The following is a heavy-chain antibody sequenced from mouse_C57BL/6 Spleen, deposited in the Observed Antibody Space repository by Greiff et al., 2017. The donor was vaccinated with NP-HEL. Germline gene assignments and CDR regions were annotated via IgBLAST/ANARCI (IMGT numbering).Heavy chain of an antibody. D-gene: IGHD2-12*01. J-gene: IGHJ2*01. V-gene: IGHV1-22*01. CDR1: GYTFTDYY. CDR3: ARGYYYNPYFDY. Sequence: VQLQQSGPELVKPGASVKMSCKASGYTFTDYYMHWVKQSPGKSLEWIGYINPNNGGTSYNQKFKGKATLTVNKSSSTAYMELRSLTSEDSAVYYCARGYYYNPYFDYWGQGTTLTVSS. CDR2: INPNNGGT.